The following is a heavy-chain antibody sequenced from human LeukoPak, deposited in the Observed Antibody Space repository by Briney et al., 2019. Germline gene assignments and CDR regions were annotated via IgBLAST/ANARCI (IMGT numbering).Heavy chain of an antibody. J-gene: IGHJ3*02. CDR3: ARQTYDSSAYYYAAKPVIGAFDI. D-gene: IGHD3-22*01. CDR1: GFTFSNYS. Sequence: PGGSLRLSCAASGFTFSNYSMNWVRQAPGKGLEWVSFISRSGNHIYYADSVKGRFTISRDNAKNSLYLQMDSLRADDTAVYYCARQTYDSSAYYYAAKPVIGAFDIWGQGTMVTVSS. V-gene: IGHV3-21*01. CDR2: ISRSGNHI.